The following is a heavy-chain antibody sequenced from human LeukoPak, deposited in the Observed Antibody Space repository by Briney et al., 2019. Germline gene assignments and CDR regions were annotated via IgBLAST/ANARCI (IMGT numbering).Heavy chain of an antibody. CDR1: GGSISSYY. J-gene: IGHJ4*02. V-gene: IGHV4-59*01. Sequence: SETLSLTCTVSGGSISSYYWSWIRQPPGKGLEWIGYIYYSGSTNYNPSLKSRVTISVDTSKNQFSLKLSSVTAADTAVYYCARYYDFWSGYDFDYWGQGTLVTVSS. CDR3: ARYYDFWSGYDFDY. CDR2: IYYSGST. D-gene: IGHD3-3*01.